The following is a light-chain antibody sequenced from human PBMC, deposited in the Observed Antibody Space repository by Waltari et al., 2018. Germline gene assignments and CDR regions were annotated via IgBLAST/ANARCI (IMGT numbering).Light chain of an antibody. Sequence: QSALTQPPSASGSPGQSVTISCTGTSSDVGGSNYVSWYQPHPGKAPKLMVYEVNKRPSGVPDRFSGSKSGNTASLTVSGLQAEDESDYYCSSYAGSNHLVFGGGTKLTVL. V-gene: IGLV2-8*01. CDR2: EVN. CDR3: SSYAGSNHLV. J-gene: IGLJ3*02. CDR1: SSDVGGSNY.